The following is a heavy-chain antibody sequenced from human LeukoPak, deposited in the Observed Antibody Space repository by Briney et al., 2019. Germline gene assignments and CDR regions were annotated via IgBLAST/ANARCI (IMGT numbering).Heavy chain of an antibody. CDR2: INHSGST. CDR1: GGSFSGYH. V-gene: IGHV4-34*01. D-gene: IGHD3-3*01. J-gene: IGHJ4*02. CDR3: ARRQGGFWSGYYPKPEYFDY. Sequence: SETLSLTCAVYGGSFSGYHWSWIRQPPGKGLEWIGEINHSGSTNYNPSLKSRVTISVDTSKNQFSLKLSSVTAADTAVYYCARRQGGFWSGYYPKPEYFDYWGQGTLVTVSS.